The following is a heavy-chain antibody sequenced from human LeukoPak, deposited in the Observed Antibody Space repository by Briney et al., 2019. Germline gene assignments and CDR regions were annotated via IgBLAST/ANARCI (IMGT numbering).Heavy chain of an antibody. D-gene: IGHD6-19*01. J-gene: IGHJ4*02. CDR3: VRISTAVAGADY. V-gene: IGHV3-7*01. CDR1: GFNFDDSW. CDR2: IKNDGTEK. Sequence: GGSLRLSCAASGFNFDDSWMTWVRQAPGKGLEWVANIKNDGTEKYYADFVKGRFTIPRDNVESFLFLQMDSLRADDTAVYYCVRISTAVAGADYWGQGTLLTVSS.